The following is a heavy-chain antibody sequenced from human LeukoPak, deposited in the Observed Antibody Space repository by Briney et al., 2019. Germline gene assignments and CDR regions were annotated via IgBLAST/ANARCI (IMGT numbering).Heavy chain of an antibody. Sequence: GGSLRLSCAASGFTFSNFWMTWVRQAPGKGLEWVAVIKQDGSQKYYVDSVKGRFTISRDNARNSLYLQMNSLRAEDTAVYWAVAGTTYWGQGTLVTVSS. D-gene: IGHD6-19*01. V-gene: IGHV3-7*05. J-gene: IGHJ4*02. CDR3: VAGTTY. CDR1: GFTFSNFW. CDR2: IKQDGSQK.